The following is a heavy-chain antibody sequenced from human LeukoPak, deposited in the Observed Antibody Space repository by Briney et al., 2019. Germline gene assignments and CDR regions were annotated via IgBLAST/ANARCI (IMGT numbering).Heavy chain of an antibody. D-gene: IGHD3-10*01. CDR3: ASSLSSGSTLY. CDR1: GFTFSSYW. J-gene: IGHJ4*02. Sequence: PGGSLRLSCAASGFTFSSYWMSWVRQAPGKGLEWVANIKQDGSEKYYVDSVKGRFTISRDNAKNSLYLQMNSLRAEDTAVYYCASSLSSGSTLYWGQGTLVTVSS. V-gene: IGHV3-7*01. CDR2: IKQDGSEK.